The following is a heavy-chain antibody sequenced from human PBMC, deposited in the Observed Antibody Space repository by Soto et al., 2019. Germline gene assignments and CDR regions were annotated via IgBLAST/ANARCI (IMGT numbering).Heavy chain of an antibody. Sequence: QVQLQESGPGLVKPSQTLSLTCIVSGGSSSSGGYYWSWIRQHPGKGLEWIGNIYYSGNTYYNPSLKSRVTISVDTSKNPSSRKLSSVTAADTAVYYCASDRGGGAFAIWGQGTMVTVSS. CDR1: GGSSSSGGYY. J-gene: IGHJ3*02. CDR2: IYYSGNT. V-gene: IGHV4-31*03. D-gene: IGHD3-10*01. CDR3: ASDRGGGAFAI.